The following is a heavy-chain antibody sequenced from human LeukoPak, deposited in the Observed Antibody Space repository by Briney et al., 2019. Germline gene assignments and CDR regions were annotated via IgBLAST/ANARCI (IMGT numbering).Heavy chain of an antibody. D-gene: IGHD4-23*01. CDR1: DDSISSTSYY. V-gene: IGHV4-39*07. CDR3: ARVGMTTVVTPLSFFDY. CDR2: MYSSGST. Sequence: PSETLSLTCTVSDDSISSTSYYWGWIRQPPGKGLEWIGSMYSSGSTYYSPSLKSRVTISVDTSKNHFSLKLSSVTAADTAVYYCARVGMTTVVTPLSFFDYWGQGTLVTVSS. J-gene: IGHJ4*02.